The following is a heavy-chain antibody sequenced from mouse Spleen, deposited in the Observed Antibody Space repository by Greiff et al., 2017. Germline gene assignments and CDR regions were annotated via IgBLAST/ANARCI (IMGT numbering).Heavy chain of an antibody. CDR2: INPYNGGT. D-gene: IGHD1-1*01. J-gene: IGHJ2*01. Sequence: VQLQQSGPVLVKPGASVKMSCKASGYTFTDYYMNWVKQSHGKSLEWIGVINPYNGGTSYNQKFKGKATLTVDKSSSTAYMELNSLTSEDSAVYYCARTPYYYGSSHYFDYWGQGTTLTVSS. CDR1: GYTFTDYY. CDR3: ARTPYYYGSSHYFDY. V-gene: IGHV1-19*01.